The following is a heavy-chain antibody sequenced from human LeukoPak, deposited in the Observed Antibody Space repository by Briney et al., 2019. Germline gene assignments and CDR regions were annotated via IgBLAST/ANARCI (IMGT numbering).Heavy chain of an antibody. J-gene: IGHJ4*02. CDR3: ARASYYYGSGSYPFDY. Sequence: GGSLRLSCAASGFTFSSYSMNWVRQAPGKGLEWVSSISSSSSYIYYADSVKGRFTISRDNAKNSLYLQMNSLRAGDTAVYYCARASYYYGSGSYPFDYWAREPWSPSPQ. D-gene: IGHD3-10*01. CDR2: ISSSSSYI. CDR1: GFTFSSYS. V-gene: IGHV3-21*01.